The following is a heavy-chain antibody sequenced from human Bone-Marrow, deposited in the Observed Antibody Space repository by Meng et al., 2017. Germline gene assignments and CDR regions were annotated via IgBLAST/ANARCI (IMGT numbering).Heavy chain of an antibody. D-gene: IGHD1-26*01. V-gene: IGHV3-66*01. CDR1: GFTVSSTY. J-gene: IGHJ4*02. CDR3: AKSLGSNYFDY. CDR2: IYTAGGT. Sequence: EVQLVESVGGLVQPGGSLRLSCAASGFTVSSTYMSWVRQAPGKGLEWVSVIYTAGGTYYADSVKGRFTISRDNSKNTLYLQMNSLRAEDTAVYSCAKSLGSNYFDYWGQGTLVTVSS.